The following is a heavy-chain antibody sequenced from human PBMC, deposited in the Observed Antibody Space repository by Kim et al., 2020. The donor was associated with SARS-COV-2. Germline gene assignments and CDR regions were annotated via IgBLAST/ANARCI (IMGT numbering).Heavy chain of an antibody. CDR1: GFTLSNAW. D-gene: IGHD3-9*01. CDR2: IKSKTDGGKT. CDR3: TTESALGYDSLTGYSPLAPFDY. V-gene: IGHV3-15*01. J-gene: IGHJ4*02. Sequence: GGSLRLSCAASGFTLSNAWMSWVRQAPGKGLEWVGRIKSKTDGGKTDYAAPVKGRFTISRDDPKNTLYLQMNSLKTEETSVYYCTTESALGYDSLTGYSPLAPFDYWGQGTLAT.